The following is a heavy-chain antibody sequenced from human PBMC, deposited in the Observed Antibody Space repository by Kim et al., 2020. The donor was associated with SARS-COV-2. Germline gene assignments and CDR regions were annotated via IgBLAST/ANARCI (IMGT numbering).Heavy chain of an antibody. Sequence: ASVKVSCKASGYTFTNYAMNWVRQAPGQGLEWMGWFNTNTGNPTYAQGFTGRFVFSLDTSTSTAYLQISSLKSEDTAVYYCAAALWSGYTTWLDPWGPGTLVTVSS. CDR3: AAALWSGYTTWLDP. CDR1: GYTFTNYA. CDR2: FNTNTGNP. D-gene: IGHD3-3*01. V-gene: IGHV7-4-1*02. J-gene: IGHJ5*02.